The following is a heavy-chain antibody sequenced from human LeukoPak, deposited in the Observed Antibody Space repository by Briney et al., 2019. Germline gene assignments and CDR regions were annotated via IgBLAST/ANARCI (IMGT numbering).Heavy chain of an antibody. D-gene: IGHD6-13*01. J-gene: IGHJ4*02. CDR3: ARRWYSSSWPVDY. V-gene: IGHV1-2*02. CDR1: GYTFTGYY. CDR2: INPNSGGT. Sequence: ASVKVSCKASGYTFTGYYMHWVRQAPGQGLEWMGWINPNSGGTNYAQKFQGRVTMTRDTSISTAYMELSRLRSDDTAVYYCARRWYSSSWPVDYWGQGTLVTVSS.